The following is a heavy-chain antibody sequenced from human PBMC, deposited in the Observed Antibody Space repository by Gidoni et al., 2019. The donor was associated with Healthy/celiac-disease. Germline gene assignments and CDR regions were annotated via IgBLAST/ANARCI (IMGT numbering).Heavy chain of an antibody. V-gene: IGHV3-23*01. J-gene: IGHJ3*02. Sequence: EVQLLESGGTLVQPGGSLRIHCAASEFTFSNYAMTWVRQATGKGLEWVSTITSSGDSTFYVDSGRGRVTIARDNSKNTLYMQMNSLRAEDTAVYHCAKDISSTWHNVFDIWGQGTMVTVSS. CDR1: EFTFSNYA. D-gene: IGHD2-2*01. CDR2: ITSSGDST. CDR3: AKDISSTWHNVFDI.